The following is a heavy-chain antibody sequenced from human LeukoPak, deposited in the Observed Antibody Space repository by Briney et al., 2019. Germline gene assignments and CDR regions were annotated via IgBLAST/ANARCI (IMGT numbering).Heavy chain of an antibody. J-gene: IGHJ4*02. CDR3: ASAHRGYCSSTSCYNGVDY. D-gene: IGHD2-2*02. CDR2: IYHSGST. V-gene: IGHV4-38-2*01. CDR1: GYSISSGYY. Sequence: SETLSLTCAVPGYSISSGYYWGWIRRPPGKGLEWIGTIYHSGSTYYNPSLKSRVTISVDTSKNQFSLKLSSVTAADTAVYYCASAHRGYCSSTSCYNGVDYWGQGTLVTVSS.